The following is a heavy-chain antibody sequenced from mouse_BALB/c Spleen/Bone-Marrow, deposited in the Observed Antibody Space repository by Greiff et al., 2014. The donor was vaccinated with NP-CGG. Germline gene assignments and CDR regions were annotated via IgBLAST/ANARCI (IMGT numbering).Heavy chain of an antibody. Sequence: VQLQQSGAELMKPGASGRFSCKPPGYQFGDSWLRGERQSPGHGLEWIGEILPGGGSTNYNENFKGKATFTADTSSNTAYMQLSSLTSEDSAVYYCAKGGHVMDYWGQGTSVTVSS. D-gene: IGHD1-1*02. CDR3: AKGGHVMDY. CDR1: GYQFGDSW. CDR2: ILPGGGST. V-gene: IGHV1-9*01. J-gene: IGHJ4*01.